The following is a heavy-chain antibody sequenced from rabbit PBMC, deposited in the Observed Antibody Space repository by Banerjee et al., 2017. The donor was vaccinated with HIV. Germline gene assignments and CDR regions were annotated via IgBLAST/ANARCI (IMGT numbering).Heavy chain of an antibody. Sequence: QSLEESRGDLVKPGASLTLTCTASGFSFSSSYYMCWVRQAPGKGLEWIGCIYAGSSGSTYYASWAKGRFTISKTSSTTVTLQMTSLTAADTATYFCARDTGTSFSTYGMDLWGQGTLVTVS. CDR2: IYAGSSGST. V-gene: IGHV1S40*01. D-gene: IGHD8-1*01. J-gene: IGHJ6*01. CDR3: ARDTGTSFSTYGMDL. CDR1: GFSFSSSYY.